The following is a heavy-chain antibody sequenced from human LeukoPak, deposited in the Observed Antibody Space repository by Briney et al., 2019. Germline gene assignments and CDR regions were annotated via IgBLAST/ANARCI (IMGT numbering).Heavy chain of an antibody. CDR1: GGSISSSGAYY. J-gene: IGHJ4*02. V-gene: IGHV4-31*03. D-gene: IGHD3-10*01. CDR3: ARLAQLGGSVFFDF. Sequence: PSQTLSLTCTVPGGSISSSGAYYWSWIRQHPGKGLEYIGYIYRTGSNYHNPSLKSRATISVDTSTNQFSLKLTSVTAADTAVYFCARLAQLGGSVFFDFWGQGSLVTVSA. CDR2: IYRTGSN.